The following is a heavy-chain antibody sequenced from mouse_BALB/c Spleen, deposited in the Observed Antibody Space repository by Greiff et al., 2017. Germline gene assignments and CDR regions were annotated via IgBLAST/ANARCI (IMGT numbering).Heavy chain of an antibody. D-gene: IGHD1-1*01. CDR2: IYPGSGST. CDR1: GYNFTSYW. V-gene: IGHV1-55*01. CDR3: ARSFDYGSRGDY. Sequence: QVQLQQSGAELVKPGTSVKLSCKASGYNFTSYWINWVKLRPGQGLEWIGDIYPGSGSTNYNEKFKSKATLTVDTSSSTAYMQLSSLASEDSALYYCARSFDYGSRGDYGGQGTTLTVSS. J-gene: IGHJ2*01.